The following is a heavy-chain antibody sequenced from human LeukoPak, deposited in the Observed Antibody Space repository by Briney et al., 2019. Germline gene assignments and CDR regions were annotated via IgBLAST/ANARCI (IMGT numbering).Heavy chain of an antibody. J-gene: IGHJ4*02. Sequence: ETLSLTCTVSGGSISTYYWSWVRQAPGKGLEWVSAISASGGSTYYADSVKGRFTISRDNSKNTLYLQMNSLRAEDTAVYYCAKGRAVAGFVASDYWGQGTLVTVSS. V-gene: IGHV3-23*01. CDR3: AKGRAVAGFVASDY. CDR2: ISASGGST. CDR1: GGSISTYY. D-gene: IGHD6-19*01.